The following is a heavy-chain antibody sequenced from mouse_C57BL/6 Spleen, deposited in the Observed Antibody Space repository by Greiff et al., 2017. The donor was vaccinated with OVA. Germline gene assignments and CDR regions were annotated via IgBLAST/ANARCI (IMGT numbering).Heavy chain of an antibody. Sequence: VQLQQPGAELVRPGSSVKLSCKASGYTFTSYWMHWVKQRPIQGLEWIGNIDPSDSETHYNQKFKDKATLTVDKSSSTAYMQLSSLTSEDFAVYYCARSLITTVSTGFAYWGQGTLVTVSA. J-gene: IGHJ3*01. V-gene: IGHV1-52*01. CDR3: ARSLITTVSTGFAY. CDR2: IDPSDSET. CDR1: GYTFTSYW. D-gene: IGHD1-1*01.